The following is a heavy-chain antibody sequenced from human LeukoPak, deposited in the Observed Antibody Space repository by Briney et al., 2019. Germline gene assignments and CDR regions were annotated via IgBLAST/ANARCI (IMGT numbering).Heavy chain of an antibody. CDR2: ISGSGGST. CDR1: GFTFSSYA. D-gene: IGHD3-10*01. Sequence: GGSLRLSCAASGFTFSSYAMSWVRQAPGKGLEWVSAISGSGGSTYYADSVKGRFTISRDNSKNTLYLQMNSLRAEDTAVYYCARTYYPNFYYYGMDVWGKGATVTVSS. V-gene: IGHV3-23*01. CDR3: ARTYYPNFYYYGMDV. J-gene: IGHJ6*04.